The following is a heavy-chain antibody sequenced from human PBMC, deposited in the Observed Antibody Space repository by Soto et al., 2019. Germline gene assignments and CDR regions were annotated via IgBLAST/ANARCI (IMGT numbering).Heavy chain of an antibody. Sequence: SVKVSCKASGVTFTSSAVQWVRQARGQRLEWMGGIIPIFGTANYAQKFQGRVTITADESTSTAYMELSSLRSEDTAVYYCARTAVLRFFYGMDVWGQGTTVTVSS. D-gene: IGHD3-3*01. J-gene: IGHJ6*02. CDR1: GVTFTSSA. CDR3: ARTAVLRFFYGMDV. CDR2: IIPIFGTA. V-gene: IGHV1-69*13.